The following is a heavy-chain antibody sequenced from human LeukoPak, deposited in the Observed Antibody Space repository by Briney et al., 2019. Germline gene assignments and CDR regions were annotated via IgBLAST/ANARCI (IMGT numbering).Heavy chain of an antibody. CDR3: AKVSGYSSGWYVSYFDY. CDR1: GFTFSSYA. V-gene: IGHV3-23*01. CDR2: ISGSGGST. J-gene: IGHJ4*02. D-gene: IGHD6-19*01. Sequence: PGGSLRLSCAASGFTFSSYAMSWVRQAPGKGLEWVSAISGSGGSTYHADSVKGRFTISRDNSKNTLYLQMNSLRAEDTAVYYCAKVSGYSSGWYVSYFDYWGQGTLVTVSS.